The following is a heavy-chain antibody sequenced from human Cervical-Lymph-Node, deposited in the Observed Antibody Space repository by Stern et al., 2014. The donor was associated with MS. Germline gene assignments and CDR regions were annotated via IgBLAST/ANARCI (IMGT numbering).Heavy chain of an antibody. CDR3: ANGGTTWN. V-gene: IGHV3-7*03. Sequence: EVQLEESGGGVVQSGGALRLSCVASDLPFSRYWMNWVRTAPGQGVQWVANINQAGSEKYYVDSVKGRFTISRDNAKKSLYLQMNNLRSEDTAVYYCANGGTTWNWGQGTLVTVSS. D-gene: IGHD1-1*01. CDR1: DLPFSRYW. CDR2: INQAGSEK. J-gene: IGHJ4*02.